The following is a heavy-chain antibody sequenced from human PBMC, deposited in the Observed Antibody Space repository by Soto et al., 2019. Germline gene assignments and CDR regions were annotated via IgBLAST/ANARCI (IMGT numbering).Heavy chain of an antibody. D-gene: IGHD3-10*01. J-gene: IGHJ5*02. CDR3: ASVSTYGSGRGP. Sequence: SETLSLTCTVSGGSISSSSYYWGWIRQPPGKGLEWIGSIYYSGSTYYNPSLKSRVTISVDTSKNQFSLKLSSVTAADTAVYYCASVSTYGSGRGPWGQGTLVDVSP. CDR2: IYYSGST. V-gene: IGHV4-39*01. CDR1: GGSISSSSYY.